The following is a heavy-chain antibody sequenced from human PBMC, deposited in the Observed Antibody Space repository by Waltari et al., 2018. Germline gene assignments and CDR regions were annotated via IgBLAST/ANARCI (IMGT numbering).Heavy chain of an antibody. CDR1: GGSISSSSYY. CDR2: IYYSGST. CDR3: ARDPPGTGYYLTVSGRRDTPNNGMDV. J-gene: IGHJ6*02. Sequence: QLQLQESGPGLVKPSETLSLTCTVSGGSISSSSYYWGWIRQPPGKGLEWIGSIYYSGSTYYNPSLKSRVTISVDTSKNQFSLKLSSVTAADTAVYYCARDPPGTGYYLTVSGRRDTPNNGMDVWGQGTTVTVSS. V-gene: IGHV4-39*07. D-gene: IGHD3-9*01.